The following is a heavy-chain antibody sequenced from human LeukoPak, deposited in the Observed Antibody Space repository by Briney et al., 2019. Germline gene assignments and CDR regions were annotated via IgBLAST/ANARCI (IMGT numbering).Heavy chain of an antibody. CDR3: ARDPGYCSDSRCYTRMDV. CDR1: GFTFSSHY. D-gene: IGHD2-15*01. CDR2: IKEDGSEK. V-gene: IGHV3-7*01. Sequence: GGFLRLSCAASGFTFSSHYMDWVRQAPGKGLEWVAIIKEDGSEKYYADSVKGRFTISRDKAKNTLYLQMNSLRAEDTAVYFCARDPGYCSDSRCYTRMDVWGQGTTVTVPS. J-gene: IGHJ6*02.